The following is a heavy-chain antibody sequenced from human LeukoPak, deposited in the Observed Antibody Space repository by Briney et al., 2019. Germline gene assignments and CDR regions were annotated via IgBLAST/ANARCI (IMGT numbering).Heavy chain of an antibody. J-gene: IGHJ6*04. V-gene: IGHV1-2*02. D-gene: IGHD4-23*01. CDR1: GYTFTGYY. Sequence: ASVKVSCKAPGYTFTGYYMHWVRQAPGQGLEWMGWINPNSGGTNYAQKFQGRVTMTRDTSISTAYMELSRLRSDDTAVYYCARFHRVYSGLFVDVWGKGTTVTVSS. CDR3: ARFHRVYSGLFVDV. CDR2: INPNSGGT.